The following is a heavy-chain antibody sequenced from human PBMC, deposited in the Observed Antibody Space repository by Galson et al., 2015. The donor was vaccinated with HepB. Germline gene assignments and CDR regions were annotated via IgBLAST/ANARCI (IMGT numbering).Heavy chain of an antibody. CDR1: GFSFSAYG. D-gene: IGHD3-9*01. CDR3: AREGPQTGTSSFDI. CDR2: IWWDGTHD. V-gene: IGHV3-33*01. J-gene: IGHJ3*02. Sequence: SLRLSCAASGFSFSAYGVHWVRQAPGKGLEWAASIWWDGTHDSYADSVKGRFTVSRDNSKNTVHLEMNGLRLEDTAVYYCAREGPQTGTSSFDIWGQGTMVTVSS.